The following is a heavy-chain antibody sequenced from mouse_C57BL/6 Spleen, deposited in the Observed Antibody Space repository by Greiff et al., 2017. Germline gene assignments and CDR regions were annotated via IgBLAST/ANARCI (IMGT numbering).Heavy chain of an antibody. CDR3: AKRGARGHFDY. J-gene: IGHJ2*01. CDR1: GFSLTSYG. Sequence: QVQLKESGPGLVAPSQSLSITCTVSGFSLTSYGVSWVRQPPGKGLEWLGVIWGDGSTNYHSALISRLSISTDNSKCQVFFKLNSLHTDDTATYYCAKRGARGHFDYWGQGTTLTGSS. CDR2: IWGDGST. V-gene: IGHV2-3*01.